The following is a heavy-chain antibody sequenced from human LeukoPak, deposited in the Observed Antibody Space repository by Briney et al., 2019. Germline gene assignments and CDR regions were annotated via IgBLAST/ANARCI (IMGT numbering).Heavy chain of an antibody. CDR1: GGSISSYY. CDR3: ARDLVRGYCSGGSCYPSWFDP. V-gene: IGHV4-59*01. CDR2: IYYSGST. J-gene: IGHJ5*02. Sequence: SETLSLTCTVSGGSISSYYWSWIRQPPGKGLEWIGYIYYSGSTNYDPSLKSRVTISVDTSKNQFSLKLSSVTAADTAVYYCARDLVRGYCSGGSCYPSWFDPRGQGTLVTVSS. D-gene: IGHD2-15*01.